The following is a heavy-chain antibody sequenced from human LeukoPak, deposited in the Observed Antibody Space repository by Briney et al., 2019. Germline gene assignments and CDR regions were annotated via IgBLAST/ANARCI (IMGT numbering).Heavy chain of an antibody. Sequence: PGGSLRLSCAASGFTFSSYAMHWARRPQARGRGWVALISYDGSNKYYADSVKGRFTISRDNSKNTLYLQMNSLRAEDTAVYYCARHPNYVDPAVGPFGYWGQGTLVTVSS. J-gene: IGHJ4*02. CDR3: ARHPNYVDPAVGPFGY. D-gene: IGHD5-18*01. CDR1: GFTFSSYA. CDR2: ISYDGSNK. V-gene: IGHV3-30-3*01.